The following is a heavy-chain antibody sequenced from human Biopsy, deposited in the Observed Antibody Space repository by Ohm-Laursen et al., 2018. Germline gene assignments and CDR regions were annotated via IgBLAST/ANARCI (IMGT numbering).Heavy chain of an antibody. V-gene: IGHV1-2*02. D-gene: IGHD5-12*01. CDR2: INPHSGTT. Sequence: ASVKVSCKASGYTFTSQYIHWVRQVPGQGLEWIGWINPHSGTTKFAQDFQGRVTMTRDTSITTAYMELRRLRSDDTAVYYCGKCQDLVGGPEYFQHWGQGALVTVSS. CDR1: GYTFTSQY. J-gene: IGHJ1*01. CDR3: GKCQDLVGGPEYFQH.